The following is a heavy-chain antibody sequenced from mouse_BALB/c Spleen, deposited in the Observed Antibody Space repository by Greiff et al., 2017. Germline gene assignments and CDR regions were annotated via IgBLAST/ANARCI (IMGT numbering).Heavy chain of an antibody. J-gene: IGHJ3*01. Sequence: AASGFDFSRYWMSWVRQAPGKGLEWIGEINPDSSTINYTPSLKDKFIISRDNAKNTLYLQMSKVRSEDTALYYCARRGLYGPWFAYWGQGTLVTVSA. V-gene: IGHV4-1*02. CDR3: ARRGLYGPWFAY. CDR1: GFDFSRYW. CDR2: INPDSSTI. D-gene: IGHD1-1*02.